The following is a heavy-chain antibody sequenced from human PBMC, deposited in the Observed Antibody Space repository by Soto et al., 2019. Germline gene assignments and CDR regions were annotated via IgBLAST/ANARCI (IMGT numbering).Heavy chain of an antibody. CDR1: GFTFTSYA. Sequence: GGSLRLSCTTSGFTFTSYAMNWVRQAPGKGLEWVSTIRGSNTNTWYADSVKGRFTISRDNSKSTLYLQMNSLIAEDTATYFCATSLEFSVSSNSYFYGMDVWGQGTTVTVSS. D-gene: IGHD6-6*01. J-gene: IGHJ6*02. CDR2: IRGSNTNT. V-gene: IGHV3-23*01. CDR3: ATSLEFSVSSNSYFYGMDV.